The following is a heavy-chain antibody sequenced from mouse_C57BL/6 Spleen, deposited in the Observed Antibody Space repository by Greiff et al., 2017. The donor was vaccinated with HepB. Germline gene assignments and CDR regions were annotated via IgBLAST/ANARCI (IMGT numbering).Heavy chain of an antibody. J-gene: IGHJ3*01. CDR3: ARVGDDYGFAY. Sequence: EVKLVESGPGLVKPSQSLSLTCSVPGYSITSGYYWNWIRQFPGNKLEWMGYISYDGSNNYNPSLKNRISITRDTSKNQFFLKLNSVTTEDTATYYCARVGDDYGFAYWGQGTLVTVSA. D-gene: IGHD2-4*01. CDR1: GYSITSGYY. CDR2: ISYDGSN. V-gene: IGHV3-6*01.